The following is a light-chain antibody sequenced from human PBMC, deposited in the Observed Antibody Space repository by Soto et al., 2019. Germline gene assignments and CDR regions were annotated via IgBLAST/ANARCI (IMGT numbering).Light chain of an antibody. V-gene: IGLV1-44*01. CDR1: SSNIGRNT. J-gene: IGLJ2*01. CDR3: AAWDDSLNAVV. CDR2: SNN. Sequence: QSVLTQPPSASGTPGQRVTISCSGSSSNIGRNTVNWYQQLPGTAPKVLIYSNNQRPSGVPDRLSGSKSGTSASQAISGLQSEDEADYYCAAWDDSLNAVVFGGGTKLTVL.